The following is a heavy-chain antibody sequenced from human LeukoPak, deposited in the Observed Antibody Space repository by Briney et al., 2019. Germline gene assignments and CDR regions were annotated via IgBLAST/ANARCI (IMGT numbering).Heavy chain of an antibody. CDR3: ARMPVPIHDAFDI. CDR2: LYVNGSP. Sequence: SETLSLTCTVSGDSISSAYWGWIRQSAGKGLEYIGRLYVNGSPNSNPSLKSRVTMSLDTSKNQFSLKMTSVAAADSAIYFCARMPVPIHDAFDIWGQGTAVMVSS. J-gene: IGHJ3*02. CDR1: GDSISSAY. D-gene: IGHD2-2*01. V-gene: IGHV4-4*07.